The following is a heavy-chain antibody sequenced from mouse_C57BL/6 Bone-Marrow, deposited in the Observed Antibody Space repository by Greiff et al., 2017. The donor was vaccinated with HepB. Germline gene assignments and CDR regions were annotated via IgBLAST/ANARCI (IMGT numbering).Heavy chain of an antibody. J-gene: IGHJ4*01. CDR1: GYTFTDYY. CDR2: INPNNGGT. V-gene: IGHV1-26*01. Sequence: VQLQQSGPELMKPGASVKISCKASGYTFTDYYMNWVKQSHGKSLEWIGDINPNNGGTSYNQKFKGKATLTVDKSSSTAYMELRSLTSEDSAVYYCARDEQDSSGYVYYAMDYWGQGTSVTVSS. D-gene: IGHD3-2*02. CDR3: ARDEQDSSGYVYYAMDY.